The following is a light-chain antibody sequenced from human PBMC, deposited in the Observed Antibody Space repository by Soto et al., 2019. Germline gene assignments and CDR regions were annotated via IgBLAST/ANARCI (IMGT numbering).Light chain of an antibody. Sequence: IVMTHSPASLSVSPGEIATLSFRGIQSVSINLAWYQQKPGQSPRLLIFGASTRATGIPARFSGSGSGTEFTLTISSLQSEDFAVYYCQQYNDWPPITFGQGTRLEIK. J-gene: IGKJ5*01. CDR3: QQYNDWPPIT. V-gene: IGKV3-15*01. CDR1: QSVSIN. CDR2: GAS.